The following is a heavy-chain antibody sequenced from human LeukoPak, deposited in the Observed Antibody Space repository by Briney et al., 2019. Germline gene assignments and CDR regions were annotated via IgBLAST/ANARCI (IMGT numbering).Heavy chain of an antibody. J-gene: IGHJ3*02. V-gene: IGHV3-53*01. CDR3: ATLLWYAFDI. D-gene: IGHD3-10*01. CDR1: GFTVSSNY. Sequence: PGGSLRLSCAASGFTVSSNYMSWVRQAPGKGLEWVSVIYSGGSTYYADSVKGRFTISRDNSKNTPYLQMNSLRAEDTAVYYCATLLWYAFDIWGQGTMVTVSS. CDR2: IYSGGST.